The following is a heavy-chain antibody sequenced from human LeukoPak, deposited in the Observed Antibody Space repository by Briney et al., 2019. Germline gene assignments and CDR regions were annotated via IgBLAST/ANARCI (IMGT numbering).Heavy chain of an antibody. CDR2: ISSSSSYI. D-gene: IGHD2-2*02. Sequence: PGXSLRLSCAASGFTFSSYSMNWVRQAPGKGLEWVSSISSSSSYIYYAASLKRRFTISRDNAKNSLYLQMNSLRAEDTAVYYCATLPRRDIVVVPAAIPDYWGQGTLVTVSS. J-gene: IGHJ4*02. CDR3: ATLPRRDIVVVPAAIPDY. V-gene: IGHV3-21*01. CDR1: GFTFSSYS.